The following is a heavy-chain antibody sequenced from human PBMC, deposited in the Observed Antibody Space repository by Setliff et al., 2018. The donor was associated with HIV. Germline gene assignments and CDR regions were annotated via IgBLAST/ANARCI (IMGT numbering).Heavy chain of an antibody. Sequence: SETLSLTCAVFGGSFSGYYWSWIRQPPGKGLEWIGSIYYSGSTYYNPSLKSRVTISVDTSKNQFSLKLSSVTTADTAVYYCASLFHDTSAPWLYYFDHWGQGTLVTVSS. D-gene: IGHD3-22*01. V-gene: IGHV4-34*01. CDR3: ASLFHDTSAPWLYYFDH. CDR2: IYYSGST. J-gene: IGHJ4*02. CDR1: GGSFSGYY.